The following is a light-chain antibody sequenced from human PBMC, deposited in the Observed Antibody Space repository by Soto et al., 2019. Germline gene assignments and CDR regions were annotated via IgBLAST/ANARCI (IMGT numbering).Light chain of an antibody. CDR1: SSDVGGYNY. V-gene: IGLV2-14*01. CDR3: TSFTSSTPRWG. J-gene: IGLJ3*02. Sequence: QSALTQPASVSGSPGQSITISCTGTSSDVGGYNYVSWYQQYPGTAPKLMIYDVTNRPSGVSNRFSGSKSGNTASLTISGLQAEDEADYYCTSFTSSTPRWGFGGGTKLTVL. CDR2: DVT.